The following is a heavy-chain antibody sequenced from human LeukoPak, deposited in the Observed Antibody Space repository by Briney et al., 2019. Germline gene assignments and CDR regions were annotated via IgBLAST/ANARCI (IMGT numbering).Heavy chain of an antibody. Sequence: GGSLRLSCAASGFTVNINYVSWVRQAPGKGLEWVSVIYGGGSTYYADSVKGRFTISRDDSKNTVYLQTNSLRAEHAAVYYCARVQRSSNWFDPWGQGTLVTVSS. CDR3: ARVQRSSNWFDP. CDR2: IYGGGST. D-gene: IGHD5-24*01. V-gene: IGHV3-53*01. J-gene: IGHJ5*02. CDR1: GFTVNINY.